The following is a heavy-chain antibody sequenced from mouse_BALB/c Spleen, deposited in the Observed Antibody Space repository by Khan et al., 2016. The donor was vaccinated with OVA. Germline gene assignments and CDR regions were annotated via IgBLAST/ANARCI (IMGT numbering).Heavy chain of an antibody. V-gene: IGHV2-4-1*01. CDR1: DFSLSTYG. J-gene: IGHJ1*01. CDR3: TRVYYRYDRYFDV. CDR2: IWSGGST. Sequence: QVQLQQSGPGLVQPSQSLSITCTVTDFSLSTYGIHWVRQSPGKGLEWLGVIWSGGSTDYNAAFISRLSISKENSKSQVFFKMNSLQTDDTAIYYCTRVYYRYDRYFDVWGAGTTVTVAS. D-gene: IGHD2-14*01.